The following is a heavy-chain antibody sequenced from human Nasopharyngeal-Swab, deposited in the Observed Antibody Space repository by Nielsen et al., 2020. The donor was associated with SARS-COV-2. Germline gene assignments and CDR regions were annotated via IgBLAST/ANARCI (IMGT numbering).Heavy chain of an antibody. J-gene: IGHJ4*02. V-gene: IGHV1-3*01. CDR2: INAGNGNT. Sequence: ASVKVSCKASGYTFTSYGMHWVRQAPGQRLEWMGWINAGNGNTKYSQKFQGRVTITRDTSANTAYMELSSLRSEDTAVYYCARDSLLGNWPILYSSSWHPFHFDYWGQGTLVTVSS. D-gene: IGHD6-13*01. CDR1: GYTFTSYG. CDR3: ARDSLLGNWPILYSSSWHPFHFDY.